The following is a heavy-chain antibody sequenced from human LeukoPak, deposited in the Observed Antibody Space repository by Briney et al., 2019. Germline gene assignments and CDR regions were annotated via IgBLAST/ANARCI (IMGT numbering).Heavy chain of an antibody. J-gene: IGHJ4*02. CDR3: ARDTYQPGLIDC. Sequence: GGSLRLSCAVSGITLSNYGMSWVRQAPGKGLEWVAGLSGSGGGTNYADSVKGRFTISRDNAKNTLYLQMNSLRAEDTAVYYCARDTYQPGLIDCWGQGTLVTVSS. D-gene: IGHD2-2*01. V-gene: IGHV3-23*01. CDR1: GITLSNYG. CDR2: LSGSGGGT.